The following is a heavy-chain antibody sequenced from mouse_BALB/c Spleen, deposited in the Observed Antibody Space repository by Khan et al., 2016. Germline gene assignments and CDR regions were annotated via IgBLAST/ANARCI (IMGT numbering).Heavy chain of an antibody. CDR1: GYAFTNYG. D-gene: IGHD6-1*01. CDR3: ARRRQLYLYYAMDY. CDR2: IVTYSGES. J-gene: IGHJ4*01. V-gene: IGHV9-1*02. Sequence: LVESGPDLKKPGETVKISCKASGYAFTNYGMNWVKQAPGKGLEWMGWIVTYSGESTYADDFKGRFAFSLETSASTAYLQIISLKNEDMATXLCARRRQLYLYYAMDYWGQGTSVTVSS.